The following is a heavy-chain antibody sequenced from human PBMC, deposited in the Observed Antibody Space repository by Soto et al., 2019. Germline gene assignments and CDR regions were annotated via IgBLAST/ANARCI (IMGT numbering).Heavy chain of an antibody. J-gene: IGHJ3*02. Sequence: SETLSLTCTVSGGSISSGGYYWSWIRQHPGKGLEWIGYIYYSGSTYYNPSLKGRVTISVDTSKNQFSLKLSSVTAADTAVYYCARVISITMVRGGFAFDIWGQGTMVTV. CDR2: IYYSGST. V-gene: IGHV4-31*03. CDR3: ARVISITMVRGGFAFDI. CDR1: GGSISSGGYY. D-gene: IGHD3-10*01.